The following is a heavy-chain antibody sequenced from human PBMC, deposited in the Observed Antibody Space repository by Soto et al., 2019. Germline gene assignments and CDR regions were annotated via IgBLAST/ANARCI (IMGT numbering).Heavy chain of an antibody. CDR1: GFPFSSYG. D-gene: IGHD3-10*01. CDR3: VGGQYYFDY. Sequence: QVQLVESGGGVVQHGRSLRLSCAASGFPFSSYGMHWDREAPGKGLEWVAVISYDGSNKYYADSVKGRFTISRDNSASTLYLQMNSLRPEDTALYYCVGGQYYFDYRGQGTLVTVSP. J-gene: IGHJ4*01. V-gene: IGHV3-30*03. CDR2: ISYDGSNK.